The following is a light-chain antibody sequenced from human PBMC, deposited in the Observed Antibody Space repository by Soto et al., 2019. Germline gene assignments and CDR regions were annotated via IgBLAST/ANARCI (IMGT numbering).Light chain of an antibody. V-gene: IGKV3-15*01. CDR3: QQYNLWPLT. J-gene: IGKJ4*01. CDR1: QSVSSN. Sequence: EIVMTQSPATLSVSPGERATLSCRASQSVSSNLAWYQQTPGQAPRLLIYGASTRATGIPDRFSGSGSGTELTLTISSLQSEDFEVYYCQQYNLWPLTFGGGTQVEIK. CDR2: GAS.